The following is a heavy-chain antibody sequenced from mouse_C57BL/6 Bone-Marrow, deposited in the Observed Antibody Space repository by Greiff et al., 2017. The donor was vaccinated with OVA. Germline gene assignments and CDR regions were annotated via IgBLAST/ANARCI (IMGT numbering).Heavy chain of an antibody. D-gene: IGHD1-1*02. CDR3: ARGGSLDY. CDR1: GYTFTSYW. J-gene: IGHJ2*01. V-gene: IGHV1-64*01. CDR2: IHPNSGST. Sequence: QVHVKQSGAELVKPGASVKLSCKASGYTFTSYWMHWVKQRPGQGLEWIGMIHPNSGSTNYNEKFKSKATLTVDKSSSTAYMQLSSLTSEDSAVYYCARGGSLDYWGQGTTLTVSS.